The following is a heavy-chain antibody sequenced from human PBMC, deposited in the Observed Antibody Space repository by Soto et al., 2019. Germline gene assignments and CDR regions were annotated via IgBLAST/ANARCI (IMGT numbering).Heavy chain of an antibody. J-gene: IGHJ6*02. D-gene: IGHD3-3*01. Sequence: GGSLRLSCAASGFTFSSYGMHWVRQAPGKGLEWVAVIWYDGSNKYYADSVKGRFTISRDNSKNTLYLQMNSLRAEDTAVYYCARDIGGNYYYYGMDVWGQGTTVTVS. CDR3: ARDIGGNYYYYGMDV. CDR1: GFTFSSYG. V-gene: IGHV3-33*01. CDR2: IWYDGSNK.